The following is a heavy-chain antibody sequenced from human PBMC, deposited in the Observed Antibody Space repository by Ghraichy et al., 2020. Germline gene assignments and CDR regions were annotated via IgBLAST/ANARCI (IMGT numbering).Heavy chain of an antibody. CDR2: MNSHSGNT. D-gene: IGHD3-3*01. CDR1: GYTFTNYD. Sequence: ASVKVSCKASGYTFTNYDINWVRQATGQGLEWMGWMNSHSGNTGYAQKFQGRLTMTRNTSISTAYMELSSLKSEDTAVYYCARGLYDFWSGVNWFDPWGQGTRVTVSS. J-gene: IGHJ5*02. V-gene: IGHV1-8*01. CDR3: ARGLYDFWSGVNWFDP.